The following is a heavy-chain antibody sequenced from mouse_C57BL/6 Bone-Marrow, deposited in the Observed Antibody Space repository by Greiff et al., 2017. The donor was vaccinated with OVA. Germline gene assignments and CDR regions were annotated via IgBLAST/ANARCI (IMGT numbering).Heavy chain of an antibody. D-gene: IGHD2-12*01. CDR1: GFTFSSYG. Sequence: EVKVVESGGDLVKPGGSLKLSCAASGFTFSSYGMSWVRQTPDKRLEWVATISSGGSYTYYPDSVKGRFTISRDNAKNTLYLQMSSLKSEDTAMYYCARLLTTGDFDYWGQGTTLTVSS. CDR2: ISSGGSYT. V-gene: IGHV5-6*01. CDR3: ARLLTTGDFDY. J-gene: IGHJ2*01.